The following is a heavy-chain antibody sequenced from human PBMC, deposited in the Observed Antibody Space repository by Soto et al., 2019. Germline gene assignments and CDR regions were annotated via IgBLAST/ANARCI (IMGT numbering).Heavy chain of an antibody. CDR3: ARGRKEYSSSWYVD. Sequence: PGGSLRLSCAGSGFTFGDSYMSWIRQSPGKGLEWLSYISPGSRYPAYADSVKGRFTISRDNAKRSLYLQMMSLTAADTAVYFCARGRKEYSSSWYVDWGQGTLVTAPQ. CDR2: ISPGSRYP. D-gene: IGHD6-13*01. J-gene: IGHJ4*02. V-gene: IGHV3-11*06. CDR1: GFTFGDSY.